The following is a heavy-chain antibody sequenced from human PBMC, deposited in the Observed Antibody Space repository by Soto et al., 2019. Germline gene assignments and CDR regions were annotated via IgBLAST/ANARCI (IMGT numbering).Heavy chain of an antibody. CDR3: ASLVRYYYYMDV. D-gene: IGHD6-6*01. V-gene: IGHV1-18*01. CDR2: ISAYNGNT. J-gene: IGHJ6*03. Sequence: ASVKVSCKASGYTFTSYGISWVRQAPGQGLEWMGWISAYNGNTNYAQKLQGRVTMTTDTSTSTAYMELRSLRSDDTAVYYCASLVRYYYYMDVWGKGTTVTVSS. CDR1: GYTFTSYG.